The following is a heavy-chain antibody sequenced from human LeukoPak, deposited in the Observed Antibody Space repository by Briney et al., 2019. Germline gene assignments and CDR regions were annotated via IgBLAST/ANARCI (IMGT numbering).Heavy chain of an antibody. D-gene: IGHD6-13*01. Sequence: SETLSLTCTVSGGSISSSSYYWGWIRQPPGKGLEWIGSIYYSGSTYYNPSLRSRVTISVDTSKNQFSLKLNSVSAADTAVYYCARVVAAAGNNWFDPWGQGTLVTVSS. CDR1: GGSISSSSYY. CDR3: ARVVAAAGNNWFDP. V-gene: IGHV4-39*07. CDR2: IYYSGST. J-gene: IGHJ5*02.